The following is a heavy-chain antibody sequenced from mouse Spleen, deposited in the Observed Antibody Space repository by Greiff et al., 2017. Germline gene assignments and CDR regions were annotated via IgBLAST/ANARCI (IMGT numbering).Heavy chain of an antibody. CDR3: AKNLNWDDWYFDV. J-gene: IGHJ1*01. V-gene: IGHV2-5-1*01. CDR1: GFSLTSYG. D-gene: IGHD4-1*01. Sequence: VQLQQSGPSLVQPSQSLSITCTVSGFSLTSYGVHWVRQSPGKGLEWLGVIWRGGSTDYNAAFMSRLSITKDNSKSQVFFKMNSLQADDTAIYYCAKNLNWDDWYFDVWGAGTTVTVSS. CDR2: IWRGGST.